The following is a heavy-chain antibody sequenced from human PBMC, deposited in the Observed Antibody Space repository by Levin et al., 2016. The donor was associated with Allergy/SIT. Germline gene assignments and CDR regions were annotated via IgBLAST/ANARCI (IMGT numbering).Heavy chain of an antibody. Sequence: PGKGLEWIGSIYYSGSTYYNPSLKSRVTISVDTSKNQFSLKLSSVTAADTAVYYCARHFKFGYAQDAFDIWGQGTMVTVSS. CDR3: ARHFKFGYAQDAFDI. D-gene: IGHD2-2*01. CDR2: IYYSGST. J-gene: IGHJ3*02. V-gene: IGHV4-39*01.